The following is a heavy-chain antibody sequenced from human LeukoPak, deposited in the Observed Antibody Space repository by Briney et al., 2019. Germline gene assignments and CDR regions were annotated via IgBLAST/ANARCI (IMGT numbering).Heavy chain of an antibody. CDR2: IYYSGST. D-gene: IGHD2-15*01. CDR1: GGSISSSSYY. V-gene: IGHV4-39*07. Sequence: PSETLSLTCTVSGGSISSSSYYWVWIRQPPGKGLEWIGSIYYSGSTYYNPSLKSRVTISLDTSKNQFSLKLSSVTAADTAVYYCARPVVAATTPDTFDIWGQGTMVTVSS. CDR3: ARPVVAATTPDTFDI. J-gene: IGHJ3*02.